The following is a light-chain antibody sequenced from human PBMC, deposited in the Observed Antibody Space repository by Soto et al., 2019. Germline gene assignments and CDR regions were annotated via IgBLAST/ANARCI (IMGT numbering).Light chain of an antibody. V-gene: IGKV2-30*02. J-gene: IGKJ5*01. CDR1: QSLVHSDGIAY. CDR3: MQGTHWPIT. Sequence: DVVMTQSVLSLPVTLGQPASISCRSNQSLVHSDGIAYFSWFQQRPGRSPRRLIYKVSNRDSGVPARFSGSGSGTDFALKISRVEAEDVGVYYCMQGTHWPITFGQGTRLEIK. CDR2: KVS.